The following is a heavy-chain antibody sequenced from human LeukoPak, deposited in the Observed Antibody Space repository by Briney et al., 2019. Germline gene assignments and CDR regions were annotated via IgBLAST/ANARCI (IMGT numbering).Heavy chain of an antibody. CDR3: ARDPVDSAMVTSWFDP. D-gene: IGHD5-18*01. J-gene: IGHJ5*02. CDR2: IYTSGST. Sequence: SETLFLTCTVSGGSISSYYWSWIRQPAGKGLEWIGRIYTSGSTNYNPSLKSRVTMSVDTSKNQFSLKLSSVTAADTAVYYCARDPVDSAMVTSWFDPWGQGTLVTVSS. CDR1: GGSISSYY. V-gene: IGHV4-4*07.